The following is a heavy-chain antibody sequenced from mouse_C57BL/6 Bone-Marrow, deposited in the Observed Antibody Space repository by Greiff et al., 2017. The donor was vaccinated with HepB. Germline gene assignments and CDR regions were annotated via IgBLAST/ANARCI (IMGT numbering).Heavy chain of an antibody. CDR3: AMVYINPYYYAMDY. V-gene: IGHV1-74*01. Sequence: QVQLQQPGAELVKPGASVKVSCKASGYTFTSYWMHWVKQRPGQGLEWIGRIYPSDSDTNYKQKFKGKAKLTVDKSSSTAYMHRSSLTSEDSDVYYCAMVYINPYYYAMDYWGQGTSVTVSS. J-gene: IGHJ4*01. D-gene: IGHD2-5*01. CDR1: GYTFTSYW. CDR2: IYPSDSDT.